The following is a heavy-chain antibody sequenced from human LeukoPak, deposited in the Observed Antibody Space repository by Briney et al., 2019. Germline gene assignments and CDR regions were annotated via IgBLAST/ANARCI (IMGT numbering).Heavy chain of an antibody. Sequence: SETLSLTCTVSGGSISSYYWSWIRQPPGKGLEWIGYIYYSGSTNYNPSLKSRVTISVDTSKNQFSLKLSSVTAADTAVYYCARDVLGYCSSTSCHETYGMDVWGQGTTVTVSS. J-gene: IGHJ6*02. CDR3: ARDVLGYCSSTSCHETYGMDV. CDR2: IYYSGST. D-gene: IGHD2-2*01. CDR1: GGSISSYY. V-gene: IGHV4-59*12.